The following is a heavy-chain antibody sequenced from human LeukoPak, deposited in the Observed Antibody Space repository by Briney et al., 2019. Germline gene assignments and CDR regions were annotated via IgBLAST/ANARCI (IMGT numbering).Heavy chain of an antibody. J-gene: IGHJ3*02. CDR1: GYSFTSYW. CDR3: ARVDSGSYLRAFDI. CDR2: IYPGDSDT. V-gene: IGHV5-51*01. D-gene: IGHD1-26*01. Sequence: TGASLKISCKGSGYSFTSYWIGWVRQIPGKGLEWMGIIYPGDSDTRYSPSFQGQVTISADKSISTAYLQWSSLKASDTAMYYCARVDSGSYLRAFDIWGQGTMVTVSS.